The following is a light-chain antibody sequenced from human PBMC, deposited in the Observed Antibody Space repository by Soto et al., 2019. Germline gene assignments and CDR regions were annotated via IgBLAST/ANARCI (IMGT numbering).Light chain of an antibody. J-gene: IGKJ1*01. CDR3: QQRSNWPT. CDR2: DAS. Sequence: ENVLTQSPATLSLSPGERATLSCRASQSVRIYLAWYQHRPGQAPRLLIYDASKRATGIPARFSGSGSGTDFTLTISRLEPKDSGVYYCQQRSNWPTFGQGTKVEIK. CDR1: QSVRIY. V-gene: IGKV3-11*01.